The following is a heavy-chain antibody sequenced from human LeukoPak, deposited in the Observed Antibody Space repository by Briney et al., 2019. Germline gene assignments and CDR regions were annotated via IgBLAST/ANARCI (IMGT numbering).Heavy chain of an antibody. V-gene: IGHV4-59*01. CDR2: IYYGGDT. CDR3: ARSWGSSSGIDN. J-gene: IGHJ4*02. CDR1: GGSFSSYY. Sequence: SETLSLTCTVSGGSFSSYYWSWIRQPPGKGLEWIGSIYYGGDTNYNPSLKSRVTISVDTSKNQFSLKLSSVTAADTAVFYCARSWGSSSGIDNWGQGTLVTVSS. D-gene: IGHD6-13*01.